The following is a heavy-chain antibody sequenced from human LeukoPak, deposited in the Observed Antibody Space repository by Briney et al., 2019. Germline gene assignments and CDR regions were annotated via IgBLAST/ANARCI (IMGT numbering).Heavy chain of an antibody. CDR1: GGSFSDYY. CDR2: INHSGST. D-gene: IGHD1-1*01. Sequence: SSETLSLTCAVYGGSFSDYYWSWIRQPPRKGLEWIGEINHSGSTNYNPSLKSRVTISVDTSKNQFSLKLSSVTAADTAVYYCARGSGRMEGMDVWGQGTTVTVSS. CDR3: ARGSGRMEGMDV. V-gene: IGHV4-34*01. J-gene: IGHJ6*02.